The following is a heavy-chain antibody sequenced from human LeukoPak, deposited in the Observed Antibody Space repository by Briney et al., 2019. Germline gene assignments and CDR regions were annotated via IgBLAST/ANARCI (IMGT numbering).Heavy chain of an antibody. D-gene: IGHD7-27*01. CDR1: GFTFGTYG. Sequence: GGSLRLSCEASGFTFGTYGMTWVRQAPGKGLEWVSGITGSSTWTYYADSVRGRFTISRDNSKNTLHLQMNILTADDMAIYYCARELVSLGTGYFDLWGRGTLVTVSS. CDR2: ITGSSTWT. V-gene: IGHV3-23*01. CDR3: ARELVSLGTGYFDL. J-gene: IGHJ2*01.